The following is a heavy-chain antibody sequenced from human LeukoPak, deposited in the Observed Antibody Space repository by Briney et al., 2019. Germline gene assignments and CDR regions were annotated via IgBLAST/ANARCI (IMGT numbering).Heavy chain of an antibody. CDR1: GYTFTSYG. V-gene: IGHV1-18*01. CDR3: ARDINDFWSGYYIGPPDY. D-gene: IGHD3-3*01. CDR2: ISAYNGNT. J-gene: IGHJ4*02. Sequence: ASVKVSCKASGYTFTSYGISWVRQAPGQGLEWMGWISAYNGNTNYAQKLQGRVTMTTDTSTSTAYMELRSLRSDDTAVYYCARDINDFWSGYYIGPPDYWGQGTLVTVSS.